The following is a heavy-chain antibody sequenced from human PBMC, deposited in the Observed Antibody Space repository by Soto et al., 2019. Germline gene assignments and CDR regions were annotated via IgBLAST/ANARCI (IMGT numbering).Heavy chain of an antibody. CDR1: GYTXTSYA. D-gene: IGHD2-21*02. V-gene: IGHV1-3*01. J-gene: IGHJ4*02. Sequence: ASVKVXCKASGYTXTSYAMHWVRQAPGQRLEWMGWINAGNGNTKYSQKFQGRVTITRDTSASTAYMELSSLRSEDTAVYYCARSIVVVPALDYWGQGTLVTVSS. CDR3: ARSIVVVPALDY. CDR2: INAGNGNT.